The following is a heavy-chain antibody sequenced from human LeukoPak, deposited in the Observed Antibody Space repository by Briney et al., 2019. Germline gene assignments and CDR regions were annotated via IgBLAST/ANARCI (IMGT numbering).Heavy chain of an antibody. D-gene: IGHD2-2*01. CDR2: ISPGGKTA. CDR1: GFTFNSSA. J-gene: IGHJ4*02. V-gene: IGHV3-30*07. CDR3: ARERPRRVYCSSTSCHGGSFDY. Sequence: GGSLRLSCAASGFTFNSSAMHWVRQAPGKGLEWVAIISPGGKTAYSADSVKGRFTISRDNSKNTLYLQMNSLRAEDTAVYYCARERPRRVYCSSTSCHGGSFDYWGQGTLVTVSS.